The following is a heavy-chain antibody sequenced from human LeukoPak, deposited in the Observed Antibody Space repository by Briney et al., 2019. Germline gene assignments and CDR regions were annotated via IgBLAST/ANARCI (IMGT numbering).Heavy chain of an antibody. CDR1: GITLSNYG. CDR2: ISDSGGST. D-gene: IGHD3-22*01. V-gene: IGHV3-23*01. Sequence: GGSLRLSCAVSGITLSNYGMSWVRQAPGKGLEWVAGISDSGGSTNYADSVKGRFTISRDNPKNTLYLQMNSLRAEDTAVYFCATRGVLLRVILVGFHKEAYYFDSWGQGALVTVSS. J-gene: IGHJ4*02. CDR3: ATRGVLLRVILVGFHKEAYYFDS.